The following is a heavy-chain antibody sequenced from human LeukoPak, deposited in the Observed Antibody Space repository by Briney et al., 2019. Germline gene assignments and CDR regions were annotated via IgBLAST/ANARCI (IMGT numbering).Heavy chain of an antibody. V-gene: IGHV3-48*01. CDR1: EFTLSSHS. D-gene: IGHD2-15*01. Sequence: GGTLRLSCAASEFTLSSHSINSSRQAPRKVLEWVSYISSINSTIYYADSVKGRFTISRDNAKNSLYLQMNSLRAEDTAVYYCARRYCGGGTCYSFRGDWFDPWGQGTLVTVSS. CDR2: ISSINSTI. CDR3: ARRYCGGGTCYSFRGDWFDP. J-gene: IGHJ5*02.